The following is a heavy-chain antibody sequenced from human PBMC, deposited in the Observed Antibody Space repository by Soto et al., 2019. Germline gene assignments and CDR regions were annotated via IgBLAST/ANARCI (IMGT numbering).Heavy chain of an antibody. CDR1: GGSISSSSYY. Sequence: SETLSLTCTVSGGSISSSSYYWGWIRQPPGKGLEWIGSIYYSGSTYYNPSLKSRVTISVDTSKNQFSLKLSSVTAADTAVYYCARHEGAVAAPQLDWFDPWGQGTLVTVS. CDR2: IYYSGST. D-gene: IGHD6-19*01. CDR3: ARHEGAVAAPQLDWFDP. V-gene: IGHV4-39*01. J-gene: IGHJ5*02.